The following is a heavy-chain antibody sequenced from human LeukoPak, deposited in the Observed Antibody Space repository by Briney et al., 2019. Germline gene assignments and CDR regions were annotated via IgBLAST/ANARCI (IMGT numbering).Heavy chain of an antibody. D-gene: IGHD7-27*01. V-gene: IGHV4-39*07. CDR2: IYYSGST. J-gene: IGHJ4*02. CDR3: ARARNWGSSFDY. CDR1: GGSISSSSYY. Sequence: SETLSLTCTVSGGSISSSSYYWGWIRQPPGKGLEWIGSIYYSGSTYYNPSLKSRVTISVDTSKNQFSLKLSSVTAADTAVYYCARARNWGSSFDYWGQGTLVTVSS.